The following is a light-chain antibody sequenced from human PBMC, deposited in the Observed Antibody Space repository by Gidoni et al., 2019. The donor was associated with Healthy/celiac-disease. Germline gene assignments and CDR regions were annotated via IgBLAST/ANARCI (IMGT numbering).Light chain of an antibody. Sequence: VMTQSPATLSVSPGERATLPCRASQSVSSNLAWYQQKPGQAPRLLIYGASTRATGIPARFSGSGSGTEFTLTISSLQSEDFAVYYCQQYNNWPPYTFGQXTKLEIK. CDR3: QQYNNWPPYT. CDR1: QSVSSN. CDR2: GAS. J-gene: IGKJ2*01. V-gene: IGKV3-15*01.